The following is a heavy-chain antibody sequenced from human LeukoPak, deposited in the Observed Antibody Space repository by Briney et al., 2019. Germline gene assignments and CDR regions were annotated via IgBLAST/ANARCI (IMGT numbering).Heavy chain of an antibody. CDR3: AKDLTSVAGTNWFDP. J-gene: IGHJ5*02. CDR1: GFTFSSYA. Sequence: GGSLRLSCAASGFTFSSYAMSWVRQAPGKGLEWVSAISGSGGSTYYADSVKGRFTFSRDNSKNTLYLQMNSLRAEDTAVYYCAKDLTSVAGTNWFDPWGQGTLVTVSS. CDR2: ISGSGGST. D-gene: IGHD6-19*01. V-gene: IGHV3-23*01.